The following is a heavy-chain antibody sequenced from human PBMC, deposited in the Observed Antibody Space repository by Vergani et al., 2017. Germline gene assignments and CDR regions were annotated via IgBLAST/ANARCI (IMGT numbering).Heavy chain of an antibody. CDR3: AGDEVATIGEYYFDY. J-gene: IGHJ4*02. CDR2: IIPILGIA. Sequence: QVQLVQSGAEVKKPGSSVKVSCKASGGTFSSYTISWVRQAPGQGLEWMGRIIPILGIANYAQKFQGRVTITADKSTSTAYMELSRLRSEDTAVYYCAGDEVATIGEYYFDYWGQGTLVTVSS. D-gene: IGHD5-12*01. CDR1: GGTFSSYT. V-gene: IGHV1-69*08.